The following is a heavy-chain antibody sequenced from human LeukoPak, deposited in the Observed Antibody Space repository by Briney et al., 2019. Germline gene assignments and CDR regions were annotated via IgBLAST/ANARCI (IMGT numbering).Heavy chain of an antibody. V-gene: IGHV3-23*01. CDR2: ISGSGGST. Sequence: GGSLRLSCAASGFTFSSYAMSWVRQAPGKGLEWVSAISGSGGSTYYADSVKGRFTISRDNAKNSLYLQMNSLRAEDTALYYCAKDPYSYDSSGLLDYWGQGTLVTVSS. D-gene: IGHD3-22*01. J-gene: IGHJ4*02. CDR3: AKDPYSYDSSGLLDY. CDR1: GFTFSSYA.